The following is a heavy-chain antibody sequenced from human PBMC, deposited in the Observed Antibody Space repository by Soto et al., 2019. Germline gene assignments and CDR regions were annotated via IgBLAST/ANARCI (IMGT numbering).Heavy chain of an antibody. V-gene: IGHV3-11*01. CDR1: GFDFGDYY. CDR2: IDSDDGTT. Sequence: SGGSLRLSCTASGFDFGDYYMSWIRQAPGKGLEWVSYIDSDDGTTYYTDSVKGRFTISRDNAKNSLYLQMNSLRVEDTALYYCVRPYYSSSWFPFDRWGQGTLVTVSS. D-gene: IGHD6-13*01. J-gene: IGHJ4*02. CDR3: VRPYYSSSWFPFDR.